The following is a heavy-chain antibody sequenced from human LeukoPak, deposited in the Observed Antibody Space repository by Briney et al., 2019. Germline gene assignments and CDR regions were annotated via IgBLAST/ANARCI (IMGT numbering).Heavy chain of an antibody. Sequence: ASVKVSCKASGYTFTIYAISWVRQAPGQGLEWMGGISAYNGNTNYAQKLQGRDTMTTDTSTSTAYMELRRLRSDDTAVYYCARDHGFWSGYSVGYYYYMDVWGKGTTVTVSS. J-gene: IGHJ6*03. V-gene: IGHV1-18*01. D-gene: IGHD3-3*01. CDR2: ISAYNGNT. CDR3: ARDHGFWSGYSVGYYYYMDV. CDR1: GYTFTIYA.